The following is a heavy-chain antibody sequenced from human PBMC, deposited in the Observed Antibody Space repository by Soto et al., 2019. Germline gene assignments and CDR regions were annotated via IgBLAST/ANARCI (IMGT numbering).Heavy chain of an antibody. D-gene: IGHD3-22*01. J-gene: IGHJ4*02. CDR2: IKSKTDGGTT. Sequence: EVQLVESGGGLVKPGGSLRLSCAASGFTFSNAWMNWVRQAPGKGLEWVGRIKSKTDGGTTDYAAPVKGRFTISRDDSKNTLYLQMNSLKTEDKAVYYCTTGSGLGWTYYYDSSGYAHDYWGQGTLVTVSS. V-gene: IGHV3-15*07. CDR1: GFTFSNAW. CDR3: TTGSGLGWTYYYDSSGYAHDY.